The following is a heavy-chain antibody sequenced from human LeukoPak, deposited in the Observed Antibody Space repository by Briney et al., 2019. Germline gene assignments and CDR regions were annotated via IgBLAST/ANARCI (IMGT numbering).Heavy chain of an antibody. CDR1: GFTFSNYG. D-gene: IGHD6-19*01. Sequence: GGSLRLSCAASGFTFSNYGMHWVRQDPGKGLEWVAVLAHDGSVAYCADWVKGRFTISRDNSRNTLYLQMNSLRAEDTAVYYCAKEPTPYSSGWYFPDDHWGQGALVTVSS. CDR3: AKEPTPYSSGWYFPDDH. J-gene: IGHJ5*02. V-gene: IGHV3-30*18. CDR2: LAHDGSVA.